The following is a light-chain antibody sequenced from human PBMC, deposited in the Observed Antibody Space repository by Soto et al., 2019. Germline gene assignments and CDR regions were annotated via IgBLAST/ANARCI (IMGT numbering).Light chain of an antibody. J-gene: IGKJ1*01. CDR3: QQYNSYPWT. Sequence: DIQMTQSPSTLSASIGDTSTITCLASLIISGWLAWYQQAPGKAPKLLIFNAFTLQRGVPSRFRGGGSGTEFTLTISSLHPEDSAIYYCQQYNSYPWTFGLGTKVDIK. CDR2: NAF. CDR1: LIISGW. V-gene: IGKV1-5*01.